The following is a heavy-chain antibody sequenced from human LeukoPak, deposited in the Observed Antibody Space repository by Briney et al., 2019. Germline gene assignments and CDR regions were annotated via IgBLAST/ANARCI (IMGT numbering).Heavy chain of an antibody. CDR2: INPHSRAT. V-gene: IGHV1-2*02. CDR1: GNDFSDFY. J-gene: IGHJ5*02. CDR3: VTTSVTHTRDP. D-gene: IGHD5/OR15-5a*01. Sequence: ASVKVSCKASGNDFSDFYFNWVRQSPGRGLEWVGWINPHSRATHYAQRFRGRVTMEASITTAYMELNSLTSDYTAIYYCVTTSVTHTRDPWGQGTLVTVSS.